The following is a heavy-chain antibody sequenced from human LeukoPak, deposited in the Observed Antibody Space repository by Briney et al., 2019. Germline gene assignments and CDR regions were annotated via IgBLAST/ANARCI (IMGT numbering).Heavy chain of an antibody. D-gene: IGHD6-13*01. V-gene: IGHV3-66*01. CDR2: IYIGGLT. Sequence: GGSLRLSCAASGFTVSSNYMSWVRQAPGKGLEWVPIIYIGGLTYYADSVKGRFTLSRDNSKNTVYLQMNNLRGGDTAVYYCARGLSLNTSGWYGAFDIWGQGTVVTVSS. CDR1: GFTVSSNY. J-gene: IGHJ3*02. CDR3: ARGLSLNTSGWYGAFDI.